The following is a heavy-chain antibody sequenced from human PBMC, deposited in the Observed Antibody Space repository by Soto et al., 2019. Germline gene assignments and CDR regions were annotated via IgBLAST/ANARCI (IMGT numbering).Heavy chain of an antibody. CDR1: GFTFSNFW. CDR2: IRQDGSEK. V-gene: IGHV3-7*03. CDR3: ARDRAMDAY. J-gene: IGHJ4*02. Sequence: EVRLVESGGGLGQPGGSLRLSCTTSGFTFSNFWMNWVRQAPGKGLEWVANIRQDGSEKNYVDSVKGRFTISRDNAKNSVYMQMNSLRGEDTAVYYCARDRAMDAYWGQGTLVTVSP. D-gene: IGHD5-18*01.